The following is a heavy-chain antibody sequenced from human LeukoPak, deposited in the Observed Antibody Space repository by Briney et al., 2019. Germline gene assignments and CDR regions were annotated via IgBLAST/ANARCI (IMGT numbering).Heavy chain of an antibody. CDR3: AKGKYYYDSSGYLWFDP. J-gene: IGHJ5*02. V-gene: IGHV3-9*01. CDR2: ISWNSGSI. Sequence: GGSLRLSCAASGFTFDDYAMHWVRQAPGKGLEWVSGISWNSGSIGYADSVKGRFTISRDNAKNSLYLQMNSLRAKDTALYYCAKGKYYYDSSGYLWFDPWGQGTLVTVSS. CDR1: GFTFDDYA. D-gene: IGHD3-22*01.